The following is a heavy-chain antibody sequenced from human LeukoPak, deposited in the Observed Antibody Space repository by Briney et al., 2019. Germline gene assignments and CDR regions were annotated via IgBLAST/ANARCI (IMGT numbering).Heavy chain of an antibody. V-gene: IGHV3-7*01. CDR1: GFTFSSYW. CDR3: AKPTRGSGSFLIDF. D-gene: IGHD1-26*01. Sequence: GGSLRLSCAASGFTFSSYWMSWVRQAPGKGLEWVANIKQDGSEKYYVDSVKGRFTISRDNSKNTLYLQMNSLRAEDTAVYYCAKPTRGSGSFLIDFWGQGTLVTVPS. CDR2: IKQDGSEK. J-gene: IGHJ4*02.